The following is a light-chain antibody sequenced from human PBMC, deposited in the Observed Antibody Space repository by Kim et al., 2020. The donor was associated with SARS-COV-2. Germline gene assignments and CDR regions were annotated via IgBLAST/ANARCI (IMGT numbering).Light chain of an antibody. V-gene: IGKV1-39*01. CDR2: AAS. CDR3: QQSYAFPYT. Sequence: DIQVTQSPSSLSASVGDRVTITCRASQTIRESLHWYRQKPGKAPNVLISAASRVQSGVPSRFSGSGSETDFTLTISSLQPEDSATYYCQQSYAFPYTFGQGTKLEI. CDR1: QTIRES. J-gene: IGKJ2*01.